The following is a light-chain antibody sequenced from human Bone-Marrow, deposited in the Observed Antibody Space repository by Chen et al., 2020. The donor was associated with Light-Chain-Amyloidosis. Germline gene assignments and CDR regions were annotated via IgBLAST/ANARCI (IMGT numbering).Light chain of an antibody. Sequence: QYALTQPASVSGSPGQSITVSCTGTSSDVGGYNYVSWYQQHPGKAPKLILYEVTNRPSGVSNRFSGSKSGNTASLTISGLQAEDEADYYCSSFTSSNTWVFGGGTKLTVL. J-gene: IGLJ3*02. CDR3: SSFTSSNTWV. CDR1: SSDVGGYNY. CDR2: EVT. V-gene: IGLV2-14*01.